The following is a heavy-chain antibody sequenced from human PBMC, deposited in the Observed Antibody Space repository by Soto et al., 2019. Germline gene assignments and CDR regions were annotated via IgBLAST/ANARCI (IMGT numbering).Heavy chain of an antibody. CDR1: GFTFSSYG. J-gene: IGHJ4*02. Sequence: QVQLVESGGGVVQPGRSLRLSCAASGFTFSSYGMHWVRQAPGKGLEWVAVIWYDGSNKYYADSVKGRFTISRDNSKNTLYLQMNSLRAEDTAVYYCAREGSYLYFDYWGQGTLVTVSS. CDR3: AREGSYLYFDY. CDR2: IWYDGSNK. D-gene: IGHD1-26*01. V-gene: IGHV3-33*01.